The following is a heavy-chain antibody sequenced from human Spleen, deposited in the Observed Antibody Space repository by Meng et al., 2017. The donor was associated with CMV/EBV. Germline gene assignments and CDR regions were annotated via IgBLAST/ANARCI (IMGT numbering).Heavy chain of an antibody. CDR1: GGSFSGYY. CDR3: ARGGASGGNNPFVL. J-gene: IGHJ3*01. CDR2: FHYSGST. Sequence: GSMRLSCSVSGGSFSGYYWSWIRQPPGKGLEWIGNFHYSGSTNYNPSLNSRVTISPDTSTNQFTLKVRSVTAADTAVYYWARGGASGGNNPFVLWGPGTMVTVSS. D-gene: IGHD1-26*01. V-gene: IGHV4-59*01.